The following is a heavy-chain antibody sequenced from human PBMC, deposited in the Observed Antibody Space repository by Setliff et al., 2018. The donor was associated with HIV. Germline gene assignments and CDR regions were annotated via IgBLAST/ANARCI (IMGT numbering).Heavy chain of an antibody. CDR3: SNWNTTIDADS. CDR1: GGSVSGHY. CDR2: ITPSGAT. Sequence: SETLSLTCAVYGGSVSGHYWGWFRQPPGKGLEWIGEITPSGATNYLPSLKSRVTMSLDTSKNQFSLKLTSVTAADTALYYCSNWNTTIDADSWGQGTLITVSS. D-gene: IGHD5-18*01. J-gene: IGHJ4*02. V-gene: IGHV4-34*01.